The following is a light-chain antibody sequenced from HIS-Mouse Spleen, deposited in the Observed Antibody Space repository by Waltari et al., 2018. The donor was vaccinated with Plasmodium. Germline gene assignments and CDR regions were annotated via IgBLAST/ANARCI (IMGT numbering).Light chain of an antibody. V-gene: IGKV1-39*01. CDR1: QSISSY. CDR2: AAS. Sequence: DIQMTQSPSSLPASVGDRVTITCRASQSISSYLNWYHQKPGKAPKLLIYAASSLQSGVPSRFSGSGSGTDFTLTISSLQPEDFATYYCQQNYNTWTFGQGTKVEIK. CDR3: QQNYNTWT. J-gene: IGKJ1*01.